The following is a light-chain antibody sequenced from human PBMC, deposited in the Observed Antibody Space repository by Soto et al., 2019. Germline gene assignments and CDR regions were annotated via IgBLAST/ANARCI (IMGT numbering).Light chain of an antibody. CDR1: QSLLHSNGYTY. J-gene: IGKJ1*01. CDR3: MQTLQTRT. CDR2: MGS. V-gene: IGKV2-28*01. Sequence: DIVVTQSPLSLTVTPGEPASISCRSSQSLLHSNGYTYLDWYLQKPGQSPQVLIYMGSNRASGVPDRFSGSGSGTYFTLKISRVEAEDVGVYYCMQTLQTRTFGQGTKVDI.